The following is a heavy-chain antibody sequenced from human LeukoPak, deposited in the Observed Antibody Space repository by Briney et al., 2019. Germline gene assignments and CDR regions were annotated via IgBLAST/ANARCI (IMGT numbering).Heavy chain of an antibody. CDR3: AVLTMVRGVIGAYFDD. V-gene: IGHV4-4*07. J-gene: IGHJ4*02. Sequence: SETLSLTCTVSGGSISSYYWSWIRQPAGKGLEWIGRIYTSGSTNYNPSLKSRVTMSVDTSKNQFSLKLSSVTAADTAVYYCAVLTMVRGVIGAYFDDWGQGTLVTVSS. CDR2: IYTSGST. CDR1: GGSISSYY. D-gene: IGHD3-10*01.